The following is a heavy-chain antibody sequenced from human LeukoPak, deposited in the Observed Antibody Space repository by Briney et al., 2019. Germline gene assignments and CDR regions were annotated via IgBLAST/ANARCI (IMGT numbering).Heavy chain of an antibody. CDR1: GGSFSGYY. Sequence: PSETLSLTCAVYGGSFSGYYWSWIRQPPGKGLVWIGEINHSGSTNYNPSLKSRVTISVDTSKNQFSLKLSSVTAADTAVYYCPRLSALGTCSSTSCYMDYYYYYMDVWGKGTTVTVSS. J-gene: IGHJ6*03. CDR2: INHSGST. D-gene: IGHD2-2*02. CDR3: PRLSALGTCSSTSCYMDYYYYYMDV. V-gene: IGHV4-34*01.